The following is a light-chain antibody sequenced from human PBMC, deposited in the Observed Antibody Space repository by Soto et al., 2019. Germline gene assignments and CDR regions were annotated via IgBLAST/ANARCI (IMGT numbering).Light chain of an antibody. CDR3: QQYDTPWT. CDR2: DTS. J-gene: IGKJ1*01. CDR1: QSVSSNF. V-gene: IGKV3-20*01. Sequence: EIVLTQSPGTLSLSPGDRATLSCRASQSVSSNFLAGYQQKPGQAPRLVISDTSDRATGIPDRFSGGGSGKDFTLTIRGLEPEDFAVYYCQQYDTPWTFGQGTKVDIK.